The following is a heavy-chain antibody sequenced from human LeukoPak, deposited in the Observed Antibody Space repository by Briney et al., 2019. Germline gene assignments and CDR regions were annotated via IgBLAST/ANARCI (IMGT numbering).Heavy chain of an antibody. V-gene: IGHV3-21*01. CDR3: ARDPYSSSLRGNLDY. J-gene: IGHJ4*02. D-gene: IGHD6-13*01. Sequence: GESLRLSCAASGFSFSTYAMNWVRQAPGKGLEWVSSISGASGSYKYSADSVKGRFTISRDNAKNSLFLQMNSLRAEDTAMYYCARDPYSSSLRGNLDYWGQGILVTVSS. CDR1: GFSFSTYA. CDR2: ISGASGSYK.